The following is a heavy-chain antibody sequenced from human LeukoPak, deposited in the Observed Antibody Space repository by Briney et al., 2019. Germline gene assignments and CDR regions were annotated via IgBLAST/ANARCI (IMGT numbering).Heavy chain of an antibody. CDR2: IYYSGST. J-gene: IGHJ5*02. Sequence: SETLSLTCTVSGGSISSYYWGWIRQPPGKGLEWIGYIYYSGSTNYNPSLKSRVTISVDTSKNQFSLKLSSVTAADTAVYYCAGYYGSGSRFDPWGQGTLVTVSS. D-gene: IGHD3-10*01. CDR3: AGYYGSGSRFDP. V-gene: IGHV4-59*01. CDR1: GGSISSYY.